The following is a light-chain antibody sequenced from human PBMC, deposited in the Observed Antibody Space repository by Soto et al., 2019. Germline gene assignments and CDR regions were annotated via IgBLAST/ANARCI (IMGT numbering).Light chain of an antibody. J-gene: IGKJ1*01. CDR2: GAS. CDR3: QQYGSSLWT. Sequence: EIVVTQSPATLSGSPGERVTLSCRASQFVSSRLAWYQQRPGQVPRLLIYGASSRATGIPDRFSGSGSGTDFTLTINKLEPEDFTVYFCQQYGSSLWTFGQGTKVDIK. V-gene: IGKV3-20*01. CDR1: QFVSSR.